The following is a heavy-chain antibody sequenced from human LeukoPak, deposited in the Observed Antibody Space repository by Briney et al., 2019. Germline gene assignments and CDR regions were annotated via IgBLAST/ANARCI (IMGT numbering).Heavy chain of an antibody. CDR1: GGSISSSNW. D-gene: IGHD3-22*01. CDR2: IYHSGST. CDR3: ARDLGSNYYDSSGYQLGY. V-gene: IGHV4-4*02. Sequence: PSGTLSLTCAVSGGSISSSNWWSWVRQPPGKGLEWIGEIYHSGSTNYNPSLKSRVTISVDKSKNQFSLKLSSVTAADTAVYYCARDLGSNYYDSSGYQLGYWGQGTLVTVSS. J-gene: IGHJ4*02.